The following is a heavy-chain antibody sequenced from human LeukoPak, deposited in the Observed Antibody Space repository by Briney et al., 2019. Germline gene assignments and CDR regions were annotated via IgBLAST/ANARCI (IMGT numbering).Heavy chain of an antibody. CDR2: INPNSGGT. J-gene: IGHJ4*02. CDR3: ARDRYRYSGYDLGY. CDR1: GYTFTGYY. Sequence: ASVKVGCKASGYTFTGYYMHWVRQAPGQGLEWMGWINPNSGGTNYAQKFQGRVTMTRDTSISTAYMELSRLRSDDRAVYYCARDRYRYSGYDLGYWGQGTLVTVSS. V-gene: IGHV1-2*02. D-gene: IGHD5-12*01.